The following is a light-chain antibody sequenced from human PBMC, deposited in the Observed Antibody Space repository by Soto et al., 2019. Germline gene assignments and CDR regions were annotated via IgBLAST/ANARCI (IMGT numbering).Light chain of an antibody. V-gene: IGKV1-33*01. CDR1: QNINNY. J-gene: IGKJ5*01. Sequence: DIQMTQKHSSLSASVGDRVTITFQASQNINNYLNWYQQKPGRAPKLLIYDASNLEAGVPSRSRGSGSGTDFTFTISRLQPEDIATYYCQQYENLPTFGQGTRLEI. CDR2: DAS. CDR3: QQYENLPT.